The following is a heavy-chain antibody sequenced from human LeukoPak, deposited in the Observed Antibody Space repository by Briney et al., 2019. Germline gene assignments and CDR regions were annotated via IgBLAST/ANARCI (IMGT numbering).Heavy chain of an antibody. V-gene: IGHV1-24*01. CDR1: GYTLTELS. CDR3: ATCLYSGYDLGTFDI. J-gene: IGHJ3*02. CDR2: FGPEDGET. D-gene: IGHD5-12*01. Sequence: ASVKVSCKVSGYTLTELSMHWVRQAPGKGLEWMGGFGPEDGETIYAQKFQGRVTMTEDTSTDTAYMELSSLRSEDTAVYYCATCLYSGYDLGTFDIWGQGTMVTVSS.